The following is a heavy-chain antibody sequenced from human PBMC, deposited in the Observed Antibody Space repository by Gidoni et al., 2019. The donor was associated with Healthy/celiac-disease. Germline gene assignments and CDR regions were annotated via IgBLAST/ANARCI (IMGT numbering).Heavy chain of an antibody. J-gene: IGHJ4*02. D-gene: IGHD2-21*02. CDR2: IYTSGST. Sequence: QLQLQESGPGLVKPSETLSLTCTVSGGSISSYYWSWIRQPAGKGLEWIGRIYTSGSTNYNPSLKSRVTMSVDTSKNQFSLKLSSVTAADTAVYYCARSRAPYCGGDCYSLFFDYWGQGTLVTVSS. V-gene: IGHV4-4*07. CDR3: ARSRAPYCGGDCYSLFFDY. CDR1: GGSISSYY.